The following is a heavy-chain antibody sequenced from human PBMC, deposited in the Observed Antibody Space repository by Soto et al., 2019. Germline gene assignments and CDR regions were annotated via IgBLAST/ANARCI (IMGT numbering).Heavy chain of an antibody. V-gene: IGHV1-69*02. CDR1: GGTFSSYT. J-gene: IGHJ6*03. CDR3: ARGPNDPSYYMDV. Sequence: SVKVSCKASGGTFSSYTISWVRQAPGQGLEWMGRIIPILGIANYAQKFQGRVTITADKSTSTAYMELSSLRSEDTAVYYCARGPNDPSYYMDVWSKGTTVTVSS. CDR2: IIPILGIA.